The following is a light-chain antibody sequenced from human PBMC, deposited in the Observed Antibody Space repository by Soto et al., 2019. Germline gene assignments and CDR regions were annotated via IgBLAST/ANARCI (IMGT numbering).Light chain of an antibody. V-gene: IGKV1-39*01. CDR1: QSISSY. CDR2: AAS. CDR3: QQSYSTPGT. Sequence: DIQMTQSPSSLSASVGDRVTITCRTSQSISSYLNWYQQRPGKAPKLLIYAASSLQSGVPSRFSGSASGTDSTLTVSSLQPEDFATYYCQQSYSTPGTFGPGTRLEIE. J-gene: IGKJ5*01.